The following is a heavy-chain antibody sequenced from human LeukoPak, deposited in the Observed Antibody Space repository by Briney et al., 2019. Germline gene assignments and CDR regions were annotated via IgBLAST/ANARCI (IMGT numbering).Heavy chain of an antibody. D-gene: IGHD3-9*01. V-gene: IGHV1-69*05. J-gene: IGHJ4*02. CDR3: ARDLEGLLFGGGDYDILGD. CDR2: IIPIFGTA. CDR1: GGTFSSYA. Sequence: VASVKVSCKASGGTFSSYAISWVRQAPGQGLEWMGRIIPIFGTANYAQTFQGRVTITTDESTSTAYMELSSLRSEDTAVYYCARDLEGLLFGGGDYDILGDWGQGTLVTVSS.